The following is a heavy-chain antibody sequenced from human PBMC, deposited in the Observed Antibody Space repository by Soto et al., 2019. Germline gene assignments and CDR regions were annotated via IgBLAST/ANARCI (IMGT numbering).Heavy chain of an antibody. CDR1: GFTFSSYA. D-gene: IGHD4-17*01. CDR3: AKDRVHYGNFDY. CDR2: ISGSGGST. Sequence: GGSLRLSCAASGFTFSSYAMSWVRQAPGKGLGWVSAISGSGGSTYYADSVKGRFTISRDNSKNTLYLQMNSLRAEDTAVYYCAKDRVHYGNFDYWGQGTLVTVSS. J-gene: IGHJ4*02. V-gene: IGHV3-23*01.